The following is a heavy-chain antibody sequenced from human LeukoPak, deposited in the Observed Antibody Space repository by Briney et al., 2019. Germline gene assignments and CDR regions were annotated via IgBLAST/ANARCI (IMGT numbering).Heavy chain of an antibody. CDR1: DYTFTSYG. Sequence: ASVKVSCKASDYTFTSYGISWVRQAPGQGLEWMGWISAYNGNTNYAQKFQGRVTMTRDTSISTAYMELSRLRSDDTAVYYCARVRCSGGSCLGGRAFDIWGQGTMVTVSS. CDR3: ARVRCSGGSCLGGRAFDI. V-gene: IGHV1-18*01. J-gene: IGHJ3*02. CDR2: ISAYNGNT. D-gene: IGHD2-15*01.